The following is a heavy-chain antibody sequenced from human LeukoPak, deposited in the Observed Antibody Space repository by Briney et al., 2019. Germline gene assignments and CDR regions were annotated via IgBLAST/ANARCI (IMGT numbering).Heavy chain of an antibody. Sequence: ASVKVSCKASGGTFSSYAISWVRQAPGQGLEWMGWISAYNGNTNYAQKLQGRVTMTTDTSTSTAYMELRSLRSDDTAVYYCARCVGDCYSGTFDYWGQGTLVTVSS. CDR2: ISAYNGNT. CDR3: ARCVGDCYSGTFDY. V-gene: IGHV1-18*01. CDR1: GGTFSSYA. D-gene: IGHD2-21*02. J-gene: IGHJ4*02.